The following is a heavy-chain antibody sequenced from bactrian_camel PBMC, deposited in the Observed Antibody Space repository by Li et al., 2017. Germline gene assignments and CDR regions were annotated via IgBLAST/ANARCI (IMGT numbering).Heavy chain of an antibody. CDR3: AADPVVLFGPICRLDGFSTHTD. CDR2: IDSDGST. D-gene: IGHD5*01. Sequence: HVQLVESGGGSVQPGRSLTLSCVVSGGTISRVCMGWFRQAPGKEREGLATIDSDGSTKYADSVKVRFTISKDNAKRTLYLQMNSLKPEDTAMYYCAADPVVLFGPICRLDGFSTHTDWGQGTQVTVS. CDR1: GGTISRVC. J-gene: IGHJ4*01. V-gene: IGHV3S53*01.